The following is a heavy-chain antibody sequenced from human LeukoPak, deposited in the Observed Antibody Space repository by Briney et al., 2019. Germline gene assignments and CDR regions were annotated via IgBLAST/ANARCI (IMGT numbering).Heavy chain of an antibody. D-gene: IGHD3-22*01. V-gene: IGHV4-39*02. J-gene: IGHJ4*02. CDR3: ARDGDFYDSSH. CDR2: IHYSGST. Sequence: SETLSLTCTVSGGSISSSTDYWGWIRQPPGKGLEWIGNIHYSGSTYYSPSLKGRVTISVDSSKNKFSLNLSSVTAADTAVYYCARDGDFYDSSHWGQGTLVTVSS. CDR1: GGSISSSTDY.